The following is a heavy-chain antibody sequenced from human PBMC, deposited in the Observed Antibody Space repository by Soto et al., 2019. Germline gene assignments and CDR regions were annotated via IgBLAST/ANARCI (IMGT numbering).Heavy chain of an antibody. Sequence: PSETLSLTCTVSGGSISRGGYYWGWIRQHPGKGLEWIGYIYYSGGTYYNPSLKSRLTISIDTSNNQFYLSLSSVTAADTAVYYCARTSDYGDAFDMWGQGTMVTVSS. CDR2: IYYSGGT. J-gene: IGHJ3*02. CDR3: ARTSDYGDAFDM. D-gene: IGHD3-16*01. CDR1: GGSISRGGYY. V-gene: IGHV4-31*03.